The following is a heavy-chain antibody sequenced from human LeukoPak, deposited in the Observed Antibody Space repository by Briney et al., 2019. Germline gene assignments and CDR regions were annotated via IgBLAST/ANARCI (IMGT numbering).Heavy chain of an antibody. CDR2: INTCSTNT. J-gene: IGHJ5*02. CDR3: ARVWYCSSSICYNDRNWCDP. V-gene: IGHV3-11*06. CDR1: RFTFCDYH. D-gene: IGHD2-2*02. Sequence: KPGGSLTLSCAPSRFTFCDYHMIWLPQAPGKALECFTYINTCSTNTEYADSVKARFTISRDSAKTLLYPHMQSLRPGDTCLYDCARVWYCSSSICYNDRNWCDPWGEGTVVSVSS.